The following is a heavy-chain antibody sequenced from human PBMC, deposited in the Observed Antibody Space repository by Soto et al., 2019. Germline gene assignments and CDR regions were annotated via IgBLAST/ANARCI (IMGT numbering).Heavy chain of an antibody. CDR2: INDSGTT. J-gene: IGHJ5*02. D-gene: IGHD2-21*02. Sequence: WTWIRQPPGKGLEWLGEINDSGTTKYNPSLKTRVRMSADPSNNQFSLRLSSVTAADTAVYYCARAPQGPRQQIVVVTVYNGFDPWGQGTLVTVSS. V-gene: IGHV4-34*01. CDR3: ARAPQGPRQQIVVVTVYNGFDP.